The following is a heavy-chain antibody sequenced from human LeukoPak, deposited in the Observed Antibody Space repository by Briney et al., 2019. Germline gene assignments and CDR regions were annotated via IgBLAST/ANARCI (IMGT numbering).Heavy chain of an antibody. CDR3: ARVHYDSSGYYEGRSFWFDP. Sequence: GGSLRLSCAASGFTFSSYWMSWVRQAPGKGLEWGANIKQDGSEKYYVDSVKGRFTISRDNAKNSLYLQMNSLRAEDTAVYYCARVHYDSSGYYEGRSFWFDPWGQGTLVTVSS. J-gene: IGHJ5*02. CDR2: IKQDGSEK. D-gene: IGHD3-22*01. CDR1: GFTFSSYW. V-gene: IGHV3-7*01.